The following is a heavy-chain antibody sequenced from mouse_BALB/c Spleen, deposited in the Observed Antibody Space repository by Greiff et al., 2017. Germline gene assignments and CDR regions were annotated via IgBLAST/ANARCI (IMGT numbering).Heavy chain of an antibody. V-gene: IGHV5-6*02. Sequence: DVMLVESGGDLVKPGGSLKLSCAASGFTFSSYGMSWVRQTPDKRLEWVATISSGGSYTYYPDSVKGRFTISRDNAKNTLYLQMSSLKSEDTAMYYCARSYGNAMDYWGQGTSVTVSS. CDR3: ARSYGNAMDY. J-gene: IGHJ4*01. D-gene: IGHD1-1*01. CDR2: ISSGGSYT. CDR1: GFTFSSYG.